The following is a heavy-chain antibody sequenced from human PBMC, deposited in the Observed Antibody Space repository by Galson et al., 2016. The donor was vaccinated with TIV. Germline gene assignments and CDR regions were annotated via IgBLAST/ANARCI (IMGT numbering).Heavy chain of an antibody. CDR3: ARVGSTGWAHYFDY. CDR1: GFTFSSYT. V-gene: IGHV3-30*04. CDR2: TTYDDSQK. Sequence: SLRLSCAASGFTFSSYTMHWVRQAPGKGLEWVAVTTYDDSQKYYADSVKGRFTISRDNYKNTLYLQMNSLAAEDTAVYYCARVGSTGWAHYFDYWGQGTLVTVSS. D-gene: IGHD6-19*01. J-gene: IGHJ4*02.